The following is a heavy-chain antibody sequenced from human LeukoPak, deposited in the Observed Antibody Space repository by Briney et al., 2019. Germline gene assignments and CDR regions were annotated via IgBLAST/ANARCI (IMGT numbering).Heavy chain of an antibody. J-gene: IGHJ6*02. CDR3: ARDRTYYYGSGSYYNWVPRYYYGMDV. Sequence: GGSLRLSCAGSGFIVSSNYMSWVRQAAGKGLEWVSVIYGSSRTYYADSVKGRFTISRDNSKNTVYLQMDSLRAEDTAVYYCARDRTYYYGSGSYYNWVPRYYYGMDVWGQGTTVTVSS. D-gene: IGHD3-10*01. CDR1: GFIVSSNY. V-gene: IGHV3-66*01. CDR2: IYGSSRT.